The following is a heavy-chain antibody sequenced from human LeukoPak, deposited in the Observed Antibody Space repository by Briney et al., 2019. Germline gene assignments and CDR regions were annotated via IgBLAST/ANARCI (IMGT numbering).Heavy chain of an antibody. CDR3: ARGSYYYPY. J-gene: IGHJ4*02. CDR2: IKQDGSEK. D-gene: IGHD3-10*01. Sequence: GGSLTLSCAASAFTFSAYWMSWVRQAPGKGLEWVANIKQDGSEKYYVDSVKGRFTISRDNAKNSLYLQMNSMRAEDTAAYYCARGSYYYPYWGQGTLVTVSS. V-gene: IGHV3-7*04. CDR1: AFTFSAYW.